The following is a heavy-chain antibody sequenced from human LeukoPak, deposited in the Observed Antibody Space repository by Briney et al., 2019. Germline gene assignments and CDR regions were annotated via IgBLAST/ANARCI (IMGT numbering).Heavy chain of an antibody. D-gene: IGHD1-26*01. CDR2: MNPNSGNT. J-gene: IGHJ6*03. V-gene: IGHV1-8*01. CDR3: ARGVGALYYYYMDV. CDR1: GYTFTSYD. Sequence: GASVKVSCKASGYTFTSYDINWVRQATGQGLEWMGWMNPNSGNTGYAQKFQGRVTMSRNTSISTAYMELSSLRSEDAAVYYCARGVGALYYYYMDVWGKGTTVTVSS.